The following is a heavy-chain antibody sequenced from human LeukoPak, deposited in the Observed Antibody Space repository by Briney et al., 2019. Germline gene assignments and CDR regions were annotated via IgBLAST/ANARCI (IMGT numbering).Heavy chain of an antibody. D-gene: IGHD3-22*01. CDR3: SGGVIFLPYVSSVYYLIDY. CDR1: GYTFTSYG. CDR2: ISAYNGNT. V-gene: IGHV1-18*01. J-gene: IGHJ4*02. Sequence: GASVKVSCKASGYTFTSYGISWARQAPGQGLEWMGWISAYNGNTNYAQKLQGRVTMTTDTSTSTAYMEAKSLRSGETDVYYCSGGVIFLPYVSSVYYLIDYWGQGSLVTVSS.